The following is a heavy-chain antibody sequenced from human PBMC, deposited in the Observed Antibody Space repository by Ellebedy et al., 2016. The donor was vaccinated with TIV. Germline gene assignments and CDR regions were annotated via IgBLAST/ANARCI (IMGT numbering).Heavy chain of an antibody. D-gene: IGHD6-19*01. V-gene: IGHV6-1*01. CDR3: ARGYHSGGWNY. CDR2: TYYSSKLNY. Sequence: MPSETLSLTCAISGDSVSSATTAWNWIRRSPSRGLEWLGRTYYSSKLNYDYALSVKGRITITPDTSKNQFSLQLNSVTPEDTAVYYCARGYHSGGWNYWGQGTLVTVSS. J-gene: IGHJ4*02. CDR1: GDSVSSATTA.